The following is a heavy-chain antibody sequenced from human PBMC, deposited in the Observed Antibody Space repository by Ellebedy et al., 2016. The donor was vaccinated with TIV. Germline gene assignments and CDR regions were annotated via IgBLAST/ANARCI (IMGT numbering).Heavy chain of an antibody. CDR2: IGNGPI. V-gene: IGHV3-48*02. CDR3: PRDYNWAFYY. J-gene: IGHJ4*02. D-gene: IGHD1-20*01. CDR1: GFTFSTYS. Sequence: PGGSLRLSCVASGFTFSTYSMNWVRQAPGKGLEWISYIGNGPISYADSVKGRFTISRDTAKNSLFLLMNNLRDEDTAVYYCPRDYNWAFYYWGQGALVTVSS.